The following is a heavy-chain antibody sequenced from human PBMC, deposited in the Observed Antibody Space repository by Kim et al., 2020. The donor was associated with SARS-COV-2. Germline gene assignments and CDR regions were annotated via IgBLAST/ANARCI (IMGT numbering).Heavy chain of an antibody. CDR3: ARGGACSSTSCYFLYYFDY. V-gene: IGHV4-34*01. D-gene: IGHD2-2*01. Sequence: SRVTISVDTSKNQFSLKLSSVTAADTAVYYCARGGACSSTSCYFLYYFDYWGQGTLVTVSS. J-gene: IGHJ4*02.